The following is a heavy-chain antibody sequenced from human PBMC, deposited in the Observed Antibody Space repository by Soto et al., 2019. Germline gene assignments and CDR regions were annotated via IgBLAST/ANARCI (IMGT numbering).Heavy chain of an antibody. D-gene: IGHD5-12*01. CDR3: ARGGYSGYDCDY. J-gene: IGHJ4*02. V-gene: IGHV4-59*01. CDR2: IYYTGSP. Sequence: SETLSLTCTVSGGSINGYYWGWIRQPPGKGLEWIGYIYYTGSPNYNPSLKSRVTMSVDTSKNQFSLKVSSVTAADTAVYYCARGGYSGYDCDYWGQGTLVTVSS. CDR1: GGSINGYY.